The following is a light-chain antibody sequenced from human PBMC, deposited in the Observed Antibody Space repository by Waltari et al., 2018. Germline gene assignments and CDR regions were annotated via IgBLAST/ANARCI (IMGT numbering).Light chain of an antibody. V-gene: IGLV3-1*01. J-gene: IGLJ2*01. CDR1: KLGEKY. CDR3: QAWDGSTLI. CDR2: QDN. Sequence: SYEVTQPPSVSVSPGQAASITCSGDKLGEKYVSWYQQKPGQSPVLVLYQDNRRPSGIPERFSGSNSNSVNTATLTISGTQAMDEADYHCQAWDGSTLIFGGGTKLTVL.